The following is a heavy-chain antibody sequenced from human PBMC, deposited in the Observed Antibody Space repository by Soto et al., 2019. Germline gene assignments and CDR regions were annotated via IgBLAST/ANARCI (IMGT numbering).Heavy chain of an antibody. CDR3: ARSREFDY. J-gene: IGHJ4*02. CDR1: GGSLSGATYS. CDR2: IFPSGTT. Sequence: LSLTCGVSGGSLSGATYSWNWIRQPPGKGLEWIGYIFPSGTTYYNPSLKSRVTISIDVSKNQFPLSLRSLTAADTAVYYCARSREFDYWSQGTLVTVSS. V-gene: IGHV4-30-2*01.